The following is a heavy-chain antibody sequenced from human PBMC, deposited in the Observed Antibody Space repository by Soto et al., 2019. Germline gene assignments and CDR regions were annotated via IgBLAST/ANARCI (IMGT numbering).Heavy chain of an antibody. CDR2: IIPIFGIG. D-gene: IGHD3-3*01. CDR3: ASSPITLFGVVSIPPHYYSEMDV. J-gene: IGHJ6*02. V-gene: IGHV1-69*01. Sequence: QVQLVQSGAEVKKPGSSVKVSCKASGGTFNRYAISWVRQAPGQGLEWMGGIIPIFGIGNDAQRFQGRVTITADESTGTAYIELSSLRSEDTGVYYCASSPITLFGVVSIPPHYYSEMDVWGQGTTVIVSS. CDR1: GGTFNRYA.